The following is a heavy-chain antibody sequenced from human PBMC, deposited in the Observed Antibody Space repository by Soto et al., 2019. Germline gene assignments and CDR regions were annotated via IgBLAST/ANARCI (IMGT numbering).Heavy chain of an antibody. CDR3: ATSNWFDP. V-gene: IGHV4-39*01. CDR2: IYYSGST. CDR1: GGSISSRGYY. Sequence: QLQLQESGPGLVKPSETLSLTCTVSGGSISSRGYYWGWIRQPPGKGLEWIGTIYYSGSTYYNPCXKSRVTISVAPSKNQFSLRLGSVTAADPAGYYCATSNWFDPWGQGTLVTVSS. J-gene: IGHJ5*02.